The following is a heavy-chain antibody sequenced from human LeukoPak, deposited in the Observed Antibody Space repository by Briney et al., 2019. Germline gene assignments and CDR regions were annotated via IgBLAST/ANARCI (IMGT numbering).Heavy chain of an antibody. CDR2: INHSGST. CDR1: GGSFSGYY. V-gene: IGHV4-34*01. D-gene: IGHD2-2*01. CDR3: ARGGSVPDCSSTRCYVAFDY. J-gene: IGHJ4*02. Sequence: SETLSLTCAVYGGSFSGYYWSWIRQPPGKGLEWIGEINHSGSTNYNPSLKSRVTISVDTSKNQFSLKLSSVTAADTAVYYCARGGSVPDCSSTRCYVAFDYWGQGTLVTVSS.